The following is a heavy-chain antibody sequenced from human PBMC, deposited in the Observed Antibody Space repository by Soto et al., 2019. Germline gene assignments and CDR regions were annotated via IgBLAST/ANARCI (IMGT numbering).Heavy chain of an antibody. Sequence: QITLRESGPTLVRPTETLTLTCSFSGFSLITSGVAVRWFRQSPGKALEWLAVIHWDDDKRYSPSLSSRLAITKDTFINQVVLTMTNVDPVDTGTYFCARFVRPAAAFDLWGQGTVATVSS. CDR2: IHWDDDK. CDR3: ARFVRPAAAFDL. V-gene: IGHV2-5*02. D-gene: IGHD4-17*01. J-gene: IGHJ3*01. CDR1: GFSLITSGVA.